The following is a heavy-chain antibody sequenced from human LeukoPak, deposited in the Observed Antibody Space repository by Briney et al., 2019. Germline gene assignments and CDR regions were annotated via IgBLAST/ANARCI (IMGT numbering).Heavy chain of an antibody. Sequence: GGSLRLSCAAFGFTFSSYAMSWVRQAPGKGLEWVSAISGSGGNTYYADSVKGRFTISRDNSKNTLYLQMISLRAEDTAVYYCAKAITMIVVVPDAFDIWGQGTMVIVSS. V-gene: IGHV3-23*01. CDR2: ISGSGGNT. D-gene: IGHD3-22*01. CDR3: AKAITMIVVVPDAFDI. J-gene: IGHJ3*02. CDR1: GFTFSSYA.